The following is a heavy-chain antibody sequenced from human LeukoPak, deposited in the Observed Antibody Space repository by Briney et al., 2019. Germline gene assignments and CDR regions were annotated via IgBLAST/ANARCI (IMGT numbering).Heavy chain of an antibody. CDR3: AKDRIVGDKWGDDAFDI. CDR2: ISWNSGSI. V-gene: IGHV3-9*01. Sequence: PGGSLRLSCAASGFTFDDYAMHWVRQAPGKGLEWVSGISWNSGSIGYADSVKGRFTISRDNAKNSLYLQMNSLRAEDTALYYCAKDRIVGDKWGDDAFDIWGQGTMVTVSS. D-gene: IGHD1-26*01. CDR1: GFTFDDYA. J-gene: IGHJ3*02.